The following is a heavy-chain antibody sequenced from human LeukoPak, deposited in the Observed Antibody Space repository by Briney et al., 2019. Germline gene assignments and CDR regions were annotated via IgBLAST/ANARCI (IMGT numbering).Heavy chain of an antibody. CDR1: GGSINNYY. CDR2: IYYSGST. CDR3: ARTPSGYHFDQ. J-gene: IGHJ4*02. D-gene: IGHD6-13*01. V-gene: IGHV4-59*08. Sequence: PSETLSLTCTVSGGSINNYYWNWIRQPPGKGLGWIGYIYYSGSTIYNPSLRSRVTISVDTSQNQFSLKLTSVTAADTAVYYCARTPSGYHFDQWGQGTLVTVSS.